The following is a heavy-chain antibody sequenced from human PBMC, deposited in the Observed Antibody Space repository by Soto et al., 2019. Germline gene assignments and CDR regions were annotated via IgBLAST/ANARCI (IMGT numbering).Heavy chain of an antibody. Sequence: EVQLVESGGGLVQPGGSLRLSGAASGFTFSSYWMHWVRQAPGKGLVWVSRINSDGSSTSYADSVKGRFTISRDNAKNTLYLQMNSLRAEDTAVYYCARGSGWYLGDFQHWGQGTLVTVSS. CDR1: GFTFSSYW. V-gene: IGHV3-74*01. CDR2: INSDGSST. CDR3: ARGSGWYLGDFQH. D-gene: IGHD6-19*01. J-gene: IGHJ1*01.